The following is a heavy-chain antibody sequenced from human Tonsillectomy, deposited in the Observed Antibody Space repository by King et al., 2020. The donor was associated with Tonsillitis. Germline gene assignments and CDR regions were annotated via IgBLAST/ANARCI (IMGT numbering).Heavy chain of an antibody. CDR2: IYYSGST. J-gene: IGHJ4*02. Sequence: VQLQESGPGLVKPSETLSLTCTVSGGSISSSSYYWGWIRQPPGKGLEWIGTIYYSGSTYYNPSLKSRVTISVDTSKNQFSLKLSSVTAADTAVYYCARLVGYCSGGSCSTSFDSWGQGTLVTVSS. CDR3: ARLVGYCSGGSCSTSFDS. CDR1: GGSISSSSYY. D-gene: IGHD2-15*01. V-gene: IGHV4-39*01.